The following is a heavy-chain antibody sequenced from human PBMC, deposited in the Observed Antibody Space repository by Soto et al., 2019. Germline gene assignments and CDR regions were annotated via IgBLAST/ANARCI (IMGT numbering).Heavy chain of an antibody. CDR3: ARDHLHLAARPGNRWFDP. CDR2: IYHSGST. Sequence: SETLSLTCAVSGGSISSSNWWSWVRQPPGKGLEWIGEIYHSGSTNYNPSLKSRVTISVDKSKNQFSLKLSSVTAADTAVYYCARDHLHLAARPGNRWFDPWGQGTLVTVSS. V-gene: IGHV4-4*02. CDR1: GGSISSSNW. D-gene: IGHD6-6*01. J-gene: IGHJ5*02.